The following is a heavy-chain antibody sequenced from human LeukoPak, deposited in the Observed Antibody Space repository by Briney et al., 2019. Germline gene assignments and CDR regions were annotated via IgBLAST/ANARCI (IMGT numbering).Heavy chain of an antibody. V-gene: IGHV4-59*01. Sequence: SETLSLTCTVSGGSISNYYWSWIRQPPGKGLEWIGYIYHSGATNYNTSLRSRVTISVDTSNNQFSLNLRSVTAADTAIYYCARKSPTSGSYGWYFDYWGQGALVTVSS. D-gene: IGHD1-26*01. CDR1: GGSISNYY. CDR3: ARKSPTSGSYGWYFDY. CDR2: IYHSGAT. J-gene: IGHJ4*02.